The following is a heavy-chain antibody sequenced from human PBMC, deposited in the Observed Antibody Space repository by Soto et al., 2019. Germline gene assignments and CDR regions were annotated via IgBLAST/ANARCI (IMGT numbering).Heavy chain of an antibody. CDR1: GFTFSSYS. CDR3: ARGSDAFDI. CDR2: ISSGSDAI. V-gene: IGHV3-48*02. J-gene: IGHJ3*02. Sequence: EVQLVESGGGLVQPGGSLRLSCAASGFTFSSYSMNWVRQAPGKGLEWVSYISSGSDAIYYADSVKGRFTISRDNAKNALYLQMNSLRDEDTALYCCARGSDAFDIWGQGTMITVSS.